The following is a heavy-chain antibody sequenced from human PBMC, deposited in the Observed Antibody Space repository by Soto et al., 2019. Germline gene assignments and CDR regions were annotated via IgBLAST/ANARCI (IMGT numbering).Heavy chain of an antibody. Sequence: SETLSLTCAVYGGSFSGYYWSWIRQPPGKGLEWIGEINHSGSTNYNPSLKSRVTISVDTSKNQFSLKLSSVTAADTAVYYCARGGDTIFGVVRTNNWFDPWGQGTLVTVSS. CDR2: INHSGST. CDR3: ARGGDTIFGVVRTNNWFDP. D-gene: IGHD3-3*01. J-gene: IGHJ5*02. V-gene: IGHV4-34*01. CDR1: GGSFSGYY.